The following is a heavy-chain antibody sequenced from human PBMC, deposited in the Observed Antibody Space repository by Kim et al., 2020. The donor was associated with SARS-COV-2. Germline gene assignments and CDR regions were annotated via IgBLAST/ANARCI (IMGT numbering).Heavy chain of an antibody. J-gene: IGHJ4*02. V-gene: IGHV4-34*01. CDR3: ARGSYYYGSGSYYFDY. D-gene: IGHD3-10*01. CDR1: GGSFSGYY. Sequence: SETLSLTCAVSGGSFSGYYWSWIRQPPGKGLEWIGEINHSGSTNYNPSLKSRVTISVDTSKNQFSLKLSSVTAADTAMYYCARGSYYYGSGSYYFDYWGQGTLVTVSS. CDR2: INHSGST.